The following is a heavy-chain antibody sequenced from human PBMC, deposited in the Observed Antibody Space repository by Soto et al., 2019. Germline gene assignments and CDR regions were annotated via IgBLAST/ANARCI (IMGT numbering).Heavy chain of an antibody. J-gene: IGHJ6*02. CDR1: GGSFSGYY. V-gene: IGHV4-34*01. CDR3: ARGYVLKLRYFDWSPRTYGMDV. Sequence: LSLTCAVYGGSFSGYYWSWIRQPPGKGLEWIGEINHSGSTNYNPSLKSRVTISVDTSKNQFSLKLSSVTAADTAVYYCARGYVLKLRYFDWSPRTYGMDVWGQGTTVTVSS. D-gene: IGHD3-9*01. CDR2: INHSGST.